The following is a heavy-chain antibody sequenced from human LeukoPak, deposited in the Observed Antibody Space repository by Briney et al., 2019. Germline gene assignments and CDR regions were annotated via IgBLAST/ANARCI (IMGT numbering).Heavy chain of an antibody. Sequence: GGSLRLSCAASGFTFSTYNMNWVRQAPGKGLEWVSYISSSSRTIYYADSVKGRFTISRDNAKNSLYLQMNSLRDEDTAVYYCTRVASVTMVRGVLSHAFDIWGQGTMVTVSS. J-gene: IGHJ3*02. D-gene: IGHD3-10*01. CDR3: TRVASVTMVRGVLSHAFDI. CDR2: ISSSSRTI. CDR1: GFTFSTYN. V-gene: IGHV3-48*02.